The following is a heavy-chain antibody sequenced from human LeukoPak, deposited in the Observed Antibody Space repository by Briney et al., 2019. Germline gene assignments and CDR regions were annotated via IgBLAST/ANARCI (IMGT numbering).Heavy chain of an antibody. CDR1: GFTFSSYA. J-gene: IGHJ4*02. V-gene: IGHV3-30-3*01. Sequence: GGSLRLSCAASGFTFSSYAMHWVRQAPGKGLEWVAVISYDGSNKYYADSVKGRFTISRDNSKNTLYLQMNSLRAEDTAVYYCARDPLAGGSGWYDYYFDYWGQGTLVTVSS. D-gene: IGHD6-19*01. CDR2: ISYDGSNK. CDR3: ARDPLAGGSGWYDYYFDY.